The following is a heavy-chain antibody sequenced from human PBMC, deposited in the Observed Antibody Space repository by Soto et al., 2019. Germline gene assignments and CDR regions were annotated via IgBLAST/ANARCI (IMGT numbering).Heavy chain of an antibody. D-gene: IGHD5-12*01. Sequence: EVQLVESGGGLVQPGGSLRLSCAASGFTFSSFWMHWVRQGPGKGLVWVSRINSDGSATSYADSVKGRFTISRDNAKNTLYLQMDSLRGDDTAVYYCARGAEGSWVWWLTRWGQGTLVTVSP. CDR1: GFTFSSFW. J-gene: IGHJ4*02. CDR2: INSDGSAT. V-gene: IGHV3-74*01. CDR3: ARGAEGSWVWWLTR.